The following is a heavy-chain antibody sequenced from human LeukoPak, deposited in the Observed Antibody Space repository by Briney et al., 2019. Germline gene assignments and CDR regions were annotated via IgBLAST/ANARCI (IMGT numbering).Heavy chain of an antibody. J-gene: IGHJ4*02. D-gene: IGHD6-6*01. CDR1: GFTFSNSA. V-gene: IGHV3-23*01. Sequence: GGSLRLSCAASGFTFSNSAMSWVRQPPGKGLEWVSTLSGSGITTYYADSVKGRFTISRDNSKNTLYLQMNSLRAEDRAVYYCARRGGSSSRRSPIDYWGQGTLVTVSS. CDR2: LSGSGITT. CDR3: ARRGGSSSRRSPIDY.